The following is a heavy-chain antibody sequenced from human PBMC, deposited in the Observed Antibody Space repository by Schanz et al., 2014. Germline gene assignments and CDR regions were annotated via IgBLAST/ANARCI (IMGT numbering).Heavy chain of an antibody. J-gene: IGHJ4*02. D-gene: IGHD1-26*01. CDR2: ISSASSTI. Sequence: VQLVESGGGLVKPGGSLRLSCTASGFPFSDYFMAWIRQPPGKGLEWVSYISSASSTINYADSVKGRFTISRDNSKNSLYLQMNSLRAEDTAVYYCARDHTAESYYSAGPPIDYWGQGTLLTVSS. V-gene: IGHV3-11*04. CDR3: ARDHTAESYYSAGPPIDY. CDR1: GFPFSDYF.